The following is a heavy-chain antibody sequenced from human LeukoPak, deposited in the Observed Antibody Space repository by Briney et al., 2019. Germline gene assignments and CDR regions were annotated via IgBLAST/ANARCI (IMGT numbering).Heavy chain of an antibody. J-gene: IGHJ4*02. CDR1: GFTFSSYG. Sequence: GGSLRLSCAASGFTFSSYGMHWVRQAPGKGLEWVSGISWNSGSIGYADSVKGRFTISRDNAKNPLYLQMNSLRAEDTALYYCAKSVVAGTYYFDYWGQGTLVTVSS. D-gene: IGHD6-19*01. CDR3: AKSVVAGTYYFDY. V-gene: IGHV3-9*01. CDR2: ISWNSGSI.